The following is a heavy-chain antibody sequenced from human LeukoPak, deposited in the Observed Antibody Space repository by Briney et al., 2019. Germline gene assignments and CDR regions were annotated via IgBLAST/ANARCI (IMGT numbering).Heavy chain of an antibody. CDR1: GVTFSSYW. V-gene: IGHV3-7*01. J-gene: IGHJ4*02. CDR3: ARGRFNYDSTGYSSFYY. Sequence: GGSLRLSCAASGVTFSSYWMSWVRQAPGKGLEWVAHIKEDGGEKYYVDSVKGRFTIYRDNAKTSVYLQMNSLRAEDTAVYYCARGRFNYDSTGYSSFYYWGQGTLVTVSS. CDR2: IKEDGGEK. D-gene: IGHD3-22*01.